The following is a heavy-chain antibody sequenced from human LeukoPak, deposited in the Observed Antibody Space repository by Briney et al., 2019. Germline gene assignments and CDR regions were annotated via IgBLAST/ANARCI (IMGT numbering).Heavy chain of an antibody. CDR1: GFTFRSYG. V-gene: IGHV3-33*01. J-gene: IGHJ4*02. CDR3: ATAVASSSGWYADY. Sequence: QTGGSLRLSCAASGFTFRSYGMHGVRQAPGRGLEWVAVIWYEGGNKYYADSVKGRFTVSRDNSKNTLYLQMNSLRAEDTAVYYCATAVASSSGWYADYWGQGTLVTVSS. CDR2: IWYEGGNK. D-gene: IGHD6-19*01.